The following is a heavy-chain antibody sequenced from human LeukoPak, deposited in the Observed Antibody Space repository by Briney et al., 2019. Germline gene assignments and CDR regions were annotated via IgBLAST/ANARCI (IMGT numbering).Heavy chain of an antibody. V-gene: IGHV3-48*01. CDR1: GFTFSSYS. D-gene: IGHD6-13*01. Sequence: GGSLRLSCAASGFTFSSYSMNWVRQAPGKGLEWVSYISSSSSTIYYADSVKGRFTISRDNSKNTLYLQMNSLRAEDTAVYYCAKNYGIAAAGPSFDYWGQGTLVTVSS. CDR2: ISSSSSTI. CDR3: AKNYGIAAAGPSFDY. J-gene: IGHJ4*02.